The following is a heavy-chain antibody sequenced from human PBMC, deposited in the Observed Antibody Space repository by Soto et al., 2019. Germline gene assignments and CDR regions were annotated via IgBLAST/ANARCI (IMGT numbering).Heavy chain of an antibody. CDR1: GFTFSGYA. V-gene: IGHV3-64D*06. CDR2: ISSDGRPT. Sequence: PGGSLRLSCSVSGFTFSGYAMHWVRQAPGKGLEYVSSISSDGRPTYYADSVKGRFTISRDNSKNTLYLQMYSLKAEDTAVYYCVKDRYVDYWGLGALVTVSS. CDR3: VKDRYVDY. J-gene: IGHJ4*02.